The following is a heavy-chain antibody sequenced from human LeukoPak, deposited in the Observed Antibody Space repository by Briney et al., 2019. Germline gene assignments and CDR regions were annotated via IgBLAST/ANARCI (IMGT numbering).Heavy chain of an antibody. V-gene: IGHV1-2*02. Sequence: ASVKVSCKASGYTFTGYYMHWVRQAPGQRLEWMGWINPNSGGTNYAQKFQGRVTMTRDTSISTAYMELSRLRSDDTAVYYCARGGHCSSTSCYGDYDYWGKGTLVTVSS. D-gene: IGHD2-2*01. J-gene: IGHJ4*02. CDR2: INPNSGGT. CDR1: GYTFTGYY. CDR3: ARGGHCSSTSCYGDYDY.